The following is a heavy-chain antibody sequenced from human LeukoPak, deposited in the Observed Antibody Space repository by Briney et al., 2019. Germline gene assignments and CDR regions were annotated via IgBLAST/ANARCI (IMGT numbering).Heavy chain of an antibody. D-gene: IGHD2-2*01. Sequence: ASVKVSCKASGGTFSSYAISWVRQAPGQGLEWMGGIIPIFGTANYAQKFQGRVTITTDESTSTAYMELSSLRSEDTAVYYCARTKTDIVVVPAASLNYYYYYMDVWGKGTTVTVSS. CDR1: GGTFSSYA. J-gene: IGHJ6*03. CDR3: ARTKTDIVVVPAASLNYYYYYMDV. CDR2: IIPIFGTA. V-gene: IGHV1-69*05.